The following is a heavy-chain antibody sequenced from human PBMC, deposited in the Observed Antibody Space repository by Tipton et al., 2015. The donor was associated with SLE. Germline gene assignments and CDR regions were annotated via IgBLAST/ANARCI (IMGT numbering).Heavy chain of an antibody. CDR3: ARDKSGVVAD. D-gene: IGHD2-15*01. CDR2: IYYSGST. Sequence: LRLSCTVSGGSISSGGYYWSWIRQHPGKGLEWIGYIYYSGSTYYNPSLKSRVTISVDTSKNQFSLKLSSVTAADTAVYYCARDKSGVVADWGQGTLVTVSS. CDR1: GGSISSGGYY. V-gene: IGHV4-31*03. J-gene: IGHJ4*02.